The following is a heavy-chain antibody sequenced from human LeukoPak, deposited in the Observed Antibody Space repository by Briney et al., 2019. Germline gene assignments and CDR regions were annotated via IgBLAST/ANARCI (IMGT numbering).Heavy chain of an antibody. J-gene: IGHJ3*02. CDR3: ARLRALSGHRGAFDI. D-gene: IGHD5/OR15-5a*01. CDR2: VYYTGNA. V-gene: IGHV4-39*01. Sequence: SETLSLTCAVSGDSITNHIYYWDWIRQTPGKGLEWIGAVYYTGNAYYNPSLKSRVTISVDTSDNRFSLHLSSVNAADTAIYYCARLRALSGHRGAFDIWGQGTLVTVSS. CDR1: GDSITNHIYY.